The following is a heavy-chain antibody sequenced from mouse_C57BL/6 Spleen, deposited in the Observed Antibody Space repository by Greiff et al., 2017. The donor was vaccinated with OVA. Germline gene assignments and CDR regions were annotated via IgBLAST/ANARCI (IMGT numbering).Heavy chain of an antibody. CDR3: ARRYSNYFDV. Sequence: DVHLVESGGGLVKPGGSLKLSCAASGFTFSDYGMHWVRQAPEKGLEWVAYISSGSSTIYYADTVKGRFTISRDNAKNTLFLQMTSLRSEDTAMYYCARRYSNYFDVWGTGTTVTVSS. CDR2: ISSGSSTI. D-gene: IGHD2-5*01. V-gene: IGHV5-17*01. CDR1: GFTFSDYG. J-gene: IGHJ1*03.